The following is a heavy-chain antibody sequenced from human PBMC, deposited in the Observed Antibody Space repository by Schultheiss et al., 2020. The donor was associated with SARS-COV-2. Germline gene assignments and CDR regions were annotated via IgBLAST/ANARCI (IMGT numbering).Heavy chain of an antibody. Sequence: GGSLRLSCAASGFTFSSYWMHWVRQAPGKGLVWVSRINSDGSSTSYADSVKGRFTISRDNAKNTLYLQMNSLRAEDTAVYYCARESIVVVTATNYYYYYGMDVWGQGTTVTVSS. CDR2: INSDGSST. V-gene: IGHV3-74*01. CDR3: ARESIVVVTATNYYYYYGMDV. CDR1: GFTFSSYW. J-gene: IGHJ6*02. D-gene: IGHD2-21*02.